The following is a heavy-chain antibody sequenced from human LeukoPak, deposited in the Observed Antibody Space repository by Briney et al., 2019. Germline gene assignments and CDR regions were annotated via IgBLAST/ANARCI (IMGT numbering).Heavy chain of an antibody. CDR1: GFTFSSYA. Sequence: HPGGSLRLSCAASGFTFSSYAMHWVRQAPGKGLEWVALIWYDGNIKYYSDSVKGRFTISRDNSKDTLFLQMNSLTAEDTAVYYCARRKAAAGFDYWGQGTLVTVSS. V-gene: IGHV3-33*08. J-gene: IGHJ4*02. CDR3: ARRKAAAGFDY. D-gene: IGHD6-13*01. CDR2: IWYDGNIK.